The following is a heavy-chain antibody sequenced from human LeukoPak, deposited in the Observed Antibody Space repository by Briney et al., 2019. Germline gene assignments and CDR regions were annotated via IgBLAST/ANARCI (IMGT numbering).Heavy chain of an antibody. J-gene: IGHJ6*02. V-gene: IGHV3-9*01. CDR3: AKDHQGSGWENYYYYGMDV. Sequence: GGSLRLSCAASGFTFDDYAMHGVRQAPGKGLEWVSGISWNSGSIGYADSVKGRFTISRDNAKNSLYLQMNSLRAEDTALYYCAKDHQGSGWENYYYYGMDVWGQGTTVTVSS. CDR2: ISWNSGSI. CDR1: GFTFDDYA. D-gene: IGHD6-19*01.